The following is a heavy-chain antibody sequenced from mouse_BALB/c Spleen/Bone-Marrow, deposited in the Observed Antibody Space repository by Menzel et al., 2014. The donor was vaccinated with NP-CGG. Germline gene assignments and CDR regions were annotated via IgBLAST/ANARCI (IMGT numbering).Heavy chain of an antibody. CDR2: IVPYYGGT. Sequence: EVQLAESGPELEKPGASVKISCKASGYSFTGYNMNWVKQSNGKSLEWIGNIVPYYGGTSYNQKFKGKATLTVDKSSSTAYMQLKSLTSEDSAVYYCASSYSPFAYWGQGTLVTVSA. D-gene: IGHD2-10*01. J-gene: IGHJ3*01. V-gene: IGHV1-39*01. CDR1: GYSFTGYN. CDR3: ASSYSPFAY.